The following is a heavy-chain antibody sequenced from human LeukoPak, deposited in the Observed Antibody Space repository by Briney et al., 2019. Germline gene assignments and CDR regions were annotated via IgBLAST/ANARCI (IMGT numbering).Heavy chain of an antibody. CDR2: IYSGGRT. Sequence: GGSLRLSCAASGFTVSSNYMSWVRQAPGKGLEWVSVIYSGGRTYYADSVKGRFTISRDNSKNTVYLQMNSLRAEDTAVCYCARDEWRGPYYWGQGTLVTVSS. CDR1: GFTVSSNY. CDR3: ARDEWRGPYY. D-gene: IGHD3-3*01. J-gene: IGHJ4*02. V-gene: IGHV3-53*01.